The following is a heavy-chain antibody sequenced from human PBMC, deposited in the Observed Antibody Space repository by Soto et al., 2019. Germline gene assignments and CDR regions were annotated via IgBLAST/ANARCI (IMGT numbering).Heavy chain of an antibody. CDR3: ASGYCSSTSCYNPERRAFEI. V-gene: IGHV1-69*06. CDR1: GGTFSSYA. J-gene: IGHJ3*02. CDR2: IVPIFGPA. D-gene: IGHD2-2*01. Sequence: SVKVSCKASGGTFSSYAISWVRQAPGQGLGWVGGIVPIFGPAIYAEKFQGRVTSPADKPTSTAYMERSSLRSEDTAGYYCASGYCSSTSCYNPERRAFEIWGQGTMVTVSS.